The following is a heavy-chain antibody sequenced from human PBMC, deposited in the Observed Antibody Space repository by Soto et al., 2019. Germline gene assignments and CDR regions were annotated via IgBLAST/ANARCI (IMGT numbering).Heavy chain of an antibody. D-gene: IGHD3-22*01. CDR3: ARFQYYYDSSGYYFAFDI. V-gene: IGHV5-10-1*01. Sequence: PGESLKISCKGSGYSFTSYWISWVRQMPGKGLEWMGRIDPSDSYTNYSPYFQGHVTISADKSISTSYLQWSSLKASDTAMYYCARFQYYYDSSGYYFAFDIWGQGTMVTVSS. CDR1: GYSFTSYW. J-gene: IGHJ3*02. CDR2: IDPSDSYT.